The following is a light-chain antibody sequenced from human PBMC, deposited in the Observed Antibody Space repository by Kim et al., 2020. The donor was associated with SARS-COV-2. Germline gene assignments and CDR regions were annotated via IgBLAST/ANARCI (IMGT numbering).Light chain of an antibody. CDR3: QQDFNLPIT. CDR1: QSVSSIY. V-gene: IGKV3D-7*01. CDR2: GAF. J-gene: IGKJ5*01. Sequence: PGDRVTPSCRASQSVSSIYLTWYQQKPGQATRLLIYGAFTRATNIPARFSGSGTCADFTLTISSLQPEDFEVYYCQQDFNLPITFGPGTRLE.